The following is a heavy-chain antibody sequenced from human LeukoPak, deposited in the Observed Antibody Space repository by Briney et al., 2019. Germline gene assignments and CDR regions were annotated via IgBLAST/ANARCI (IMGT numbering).Heavy chain of an antibody. D-gene: IGHD1-26*01. CDR1: GFTFDDYA. Sequence: GGSLRLSCAASGFTFDDYAMQWVRQAPGKGLEWVSLISGDGGGTFYADSVRGRFTISGDNSRNSLYLQMNSLRTEDTAFYYCGKDLNGVVGASIDWGQGTLVTVSS. V-gene: IGHV3-43*02. J-gene: IGHJ4*02. CDR2: ISGDGGGT. CDR3: GKDLNGVVGASID.